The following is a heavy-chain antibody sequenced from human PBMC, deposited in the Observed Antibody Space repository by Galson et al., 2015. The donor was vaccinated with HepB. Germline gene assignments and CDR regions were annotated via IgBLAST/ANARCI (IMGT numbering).Heavy chain of an antibody. CDR3: AAALSRIAEFDY. CDR1: GFTFSSYS. D-gene: IGHD6-13*01. Sequence: SLRLSCAASGFTFSSYSMNWVRQAPGKGLEWVSSISSSSSYIYYADSVKGRFTISRDNAKNSLYLQMNSLRAEDTAVYYCAAALSRIAEFDYWGQGTLVTVSS. V-gene: IGHV3-21*01. J-gene: IGHJ4*02. CDR2: ISSSSSYI.